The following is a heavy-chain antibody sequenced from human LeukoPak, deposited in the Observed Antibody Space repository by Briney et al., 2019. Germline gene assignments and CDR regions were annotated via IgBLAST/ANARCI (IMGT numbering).Heavy chain of an antibody. CDR1: GGTFSRND. J-gene: IGHJ4*02. CDR2: IMPLFGTA. Sequence: ASVKVSCKASGGTFSRNDISWVRQAPGQGLEWMGGIMPLFGTAKNAQKFQGRVTITADKSTSTAYMELSSLRSEDTAVYYCARNIVDTATFDYWGQGTLVTVSS. CDR3: ARNIVDTATFDY. V-gene: IGHV1-69*06. D-gene: IGHD5-18*01.